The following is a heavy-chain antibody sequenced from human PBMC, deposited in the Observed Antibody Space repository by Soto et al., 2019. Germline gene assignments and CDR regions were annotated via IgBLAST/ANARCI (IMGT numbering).Heavy chain of an antibody. CDR1: GYTFTGYY. D-gene: IGHD3-22*01. Sequence: ASVKVSCKASGYTFTGYYMHWVRQAPGQGLEWMGWINPNSGGTNYAQKFQGWVTMTRDASISTAYMELSRLRSDDTAVYYCARGLAYYYDSTGYYRGFDYWGQGTLVPVSS. CDR2: INPNSGGT. V-gene: IGHV1-2*04. J-gene: IGHJ4*02. CDR3: ARGLAYYYDSTGYYRGFDY.